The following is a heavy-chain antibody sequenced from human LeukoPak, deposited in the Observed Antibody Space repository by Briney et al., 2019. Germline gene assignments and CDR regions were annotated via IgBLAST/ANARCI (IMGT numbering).Heavy chain of an antibody. D-gene: IGHD3-10*01. J-gene: IGHJ4*02. Sequence: ASVKVSCEASGYTFTGDYMHWVRQAPRQGLEWMGWINPNRGGTNYAQKCHGRATMTRDTSISTAYMELGRLRSDDPAVYYCACITMVRGAIPDHWGQGTLVSVSS. V-gene: IGHV1-2*02. CDR3: ACITMVRGAIPDH. CDR2: INPNRGGT. CDR1: GYTFTGDY.